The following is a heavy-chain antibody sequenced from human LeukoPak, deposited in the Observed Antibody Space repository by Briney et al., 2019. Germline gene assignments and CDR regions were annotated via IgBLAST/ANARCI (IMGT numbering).Heavy chain of an antibody. Sequence: SETLSLTCTVSGGSISSGDYYWSWIRQPPGKGLEWIGYIYYSGSTYYNPSLKSRVTISVDTSKNQFSLKLSSVTAADTAVYYCARAGWTDQGWYFDLWGRGTLVTVSS. J-gene: IGHJ2*01. CDR3: ARAGWTDQGWYFDL. CDR1: GGSISSGDYY. V-gene: IGHV4-30-4*02. D-gene: IGHD2-15*01. CDR2: IYYSGST.